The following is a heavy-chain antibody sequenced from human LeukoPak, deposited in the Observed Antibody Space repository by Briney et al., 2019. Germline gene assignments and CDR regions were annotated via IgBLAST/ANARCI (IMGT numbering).Heavy chain of an antibody. Sequence: GGSLRLSCAASGFTVSTNYMSWVRQAPGKGLEWVSVIYSGGNTFHADSVRGRFTISRDNSKNTLYLQMNSLRAEDTAVYYCAKGRNDFWSGSRIDAFDIWGQGTMVTVSS. V-gene: IGHV3-66*01. CDR3: AKGRNDFWSGSRIDAFDI. CDR1: GFTVSTNY. CDR2: IYSGGNT. D-gene: IGHD3-3*01. J-gene: IGHJ3*02.